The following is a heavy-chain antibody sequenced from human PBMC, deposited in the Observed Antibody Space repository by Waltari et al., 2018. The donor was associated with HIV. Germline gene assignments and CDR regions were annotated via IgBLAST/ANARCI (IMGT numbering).Heavy chain of an antibody. Sequence: QVQLQESGPGLVKPSETLSLICSVSGGPTSGYYWTWIRQPPGKGLEWIGYVHGSGSTKYNPSLQSRVTISIDTSKNQVSLALNSGTAADTAVYFCARVKASYYDGSGFYFLDYWGQGTLVTVSS. CDR3: ARVKASYYDGSGFYFLDY. V-gene: IGHV4-59*01. D-gene: IGHD3-22*01. CDR1: GGPTSGYY. J-gene: IGHJ4*02. CDR2: VHGSGST.